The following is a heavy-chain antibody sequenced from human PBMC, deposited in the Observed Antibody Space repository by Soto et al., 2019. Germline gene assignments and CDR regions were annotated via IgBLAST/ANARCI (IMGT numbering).Heavy chain of an antibody. D-gene: IGHD3-3*01. V-gene: IGHV4-4*07. J-gene: IGHJ4*02. Sequence: PSETLSLTCTVSGGSISNYFCNWSRQPAGKGLEWIGHIDNSGSTNYNPSLKSRITMSADTSRNQFSLKLNSVTAADTAVYYCARGGQDFWSGPFDYWGQGALVTVSS. CDR1: GGSISNYF. CDR2: IDNSGST. CDR3: ARGGQDFWSGPFDY.